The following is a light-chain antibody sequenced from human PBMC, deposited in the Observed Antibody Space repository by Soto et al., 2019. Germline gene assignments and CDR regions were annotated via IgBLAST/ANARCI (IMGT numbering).Light chain of an antibody. CDR1: QNVNNR. CDR2: GAS. J-gene: IGKJ4*01. CDR3: QKYNSAPNLT. V-gene: IGKV3D-15*01. Sequence: EILLTQSPGSLSVFPGERAALSCRASQNVNNRLAWYQQKAGQAPRLLISGASSRATGIPDRFSGSGSGTDFTLTISSLQPEDVATYYCQKYNSAPNLTFGGGTKVDIK.